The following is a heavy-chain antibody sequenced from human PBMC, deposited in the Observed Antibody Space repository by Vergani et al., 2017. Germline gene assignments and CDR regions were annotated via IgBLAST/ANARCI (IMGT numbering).Heavy chain of an antibody. Sequence: QVQLQQWGAGLLKPSETLSLTCAVYGGSFSGYYWSWIRQPPGKGLEWIGEINHSGSTNYNPSLKSRVTISVDTSKNQFSLKLISVTAADTAVYYCARWVLRFLEWRTTKGGNFDYWGQGTLVTVSS. V-gene: IGHV4-34*01. D-gene: IGHD3-3*01. CDR3: ARWVLRFLEWRTTKGGNFDY. CDR2: INHSGST. J-gene: IGHJ4*02. CDR1: GGSFSGYY.